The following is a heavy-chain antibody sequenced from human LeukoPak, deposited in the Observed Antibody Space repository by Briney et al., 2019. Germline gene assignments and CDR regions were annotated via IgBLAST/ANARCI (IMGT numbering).Heavy chain of an antibody. CDR1: GGTLSSYA. Sequence: SVKVSCKASGGTLSSYAISWVRQAPGQGLEWMGGIIPIFGTANYAQKFQGRVTITADKSTSTAYMELSSLRSEDTAVYYCASRVAGAPNYYGMDVWGKGTTVTVSS. CDR2: IIPIFGTA. V-gene: IGHV1-69*06. J-gene: IGHJ6*04. D-gene: IGHD3-10*01. CDR3: ASRVAGAPNYYGMDV.